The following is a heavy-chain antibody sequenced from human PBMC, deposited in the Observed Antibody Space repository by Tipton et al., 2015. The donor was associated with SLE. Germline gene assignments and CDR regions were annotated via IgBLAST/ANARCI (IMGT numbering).Heavy chain of an antibody. V-gene: IGHV4-4*09. D-gene: IGHD3-3*01. CDR2: IYTSGST. CDR1: GGSISSYY. J-gene: IGHJ4*02. CDR3: ARQGYYDFWSGPFDY. Sequence: TLSLTCTVSGGSISSYYWSWIRQPPGKGLEWIGYIYTSGSTNYNPSLKSRVTISVDTSKNQFSLKLSSVTAADTAVYYCARQGYYDFWSGPFDYWGQGTLVTVSS.